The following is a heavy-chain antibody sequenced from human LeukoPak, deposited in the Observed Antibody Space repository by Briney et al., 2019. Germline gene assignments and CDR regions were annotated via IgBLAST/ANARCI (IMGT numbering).Heavy chain of an antibody. Sequence: GGSLRLSCAASGFTFSSYAMSWVRQAPGKGLEWVSAISGSGGSTYYADSVKGRFTVSRDNSKNTLYLQMNSLRAEDTAVYYCAKRVRYSSSWYYFDYWGQGTLVTVSS. CDR2: ISGSGGST. D-gene: IGHD6-13*01. V-gene: IGHV3-23*01. J-gene: IGHJ4*02. CDR1: GFTFSSYA. CDR3: AKRVRYSSSWYYFDY.